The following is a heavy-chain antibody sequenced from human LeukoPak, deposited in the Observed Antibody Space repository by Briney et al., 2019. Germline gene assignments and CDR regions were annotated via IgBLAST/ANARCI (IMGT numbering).Heavy chain of an antibody. J-gene: IGHJ4*02. D-gene: IGHD2-2*01. CDR1: GFTFSSYG. Sequence: GRSLRLSCAASGFTFSSYGMHWVRQAPGKGLEWVAVISYDGSNKYYADSVKGRFTISRDNSKNTLYLQMNSLGAEDTAVYYCAKDLYCSSTSCAIDYWGQGTLVTVSS. CDR3: AKDLYCSSTSCAIDY. CDR2: ISYDGSNK. V-gene: IGHV3-30*18.